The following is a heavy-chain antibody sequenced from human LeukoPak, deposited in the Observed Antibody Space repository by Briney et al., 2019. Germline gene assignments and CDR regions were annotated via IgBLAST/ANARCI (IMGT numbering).Heavy chain of an antibody. J-gene: IGHJ6*02. CDR2: IYHSGST. CDR3: ARDQYSSGWQPRNYYGMDV. D-gene: IGHD6-19*01. Sequence: PSGTLSLTCAVSGFSISSSNWRSGVRQPPGKGLEGIGEIYHSGSTNYNPSLKSRFTISVDTPKNQFSLKLSSLTAADTAVYYCARDQYSSGWQPRNYYGMDVWGQGTTVTVSS. CDR1: GFSISSSNW. V-gene: IGHV4-4*02.